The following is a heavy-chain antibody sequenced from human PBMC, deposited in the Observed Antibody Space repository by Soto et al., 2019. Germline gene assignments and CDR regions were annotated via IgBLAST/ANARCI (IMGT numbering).Heavy chain of an antibody. J-gene: IGHJ4*02. CDR2: VLTSGST. D-gene: IGHD3-10*01. CDR1: GDPITSGYY. Sequence: PSEALPLTCPVSGDPITSGYYWGAIRPAPGEGLEWIGRVLTSGSTYYNPSLKSRVTISVDTSKNQFSLRLSSVSAADTAVYFCARAAGVLVYSFDSWGQGSLVTVSS. CDR3: ARAAGVLVYSFDS. V-gene: IGHV4-38-2*02.